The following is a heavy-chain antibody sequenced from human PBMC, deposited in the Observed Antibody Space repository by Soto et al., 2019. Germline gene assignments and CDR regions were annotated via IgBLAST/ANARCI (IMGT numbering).Heavy chain of an antibody. CDR2: IIPIFGTA. J-gene: IGHJ4*02. CDR3: ERVQVHDSSGYSLGY. Sequence: SGKVSCKASGGTFSSYAISWVRQAPGQGLEWMGGIIPIFGTANYAQKFQGRVTITADESTSTAYMELSSLRSEDTAVYYCERVQVHDSSGYSLGYWGQGTLVTVSS. D-gene: IGHD3-22*01. CDR1: GGTFSSYA. V-gene: IGHV1-69*13.